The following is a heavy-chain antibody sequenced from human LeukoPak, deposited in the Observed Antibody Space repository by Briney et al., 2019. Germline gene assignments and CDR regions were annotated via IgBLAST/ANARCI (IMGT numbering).Heavy chain of an antibody. Sequence: ASVKVSCKASGYTFTSYNINWVRQAAGQGLEWMGWMNPNSGYTGYAQKFQGRVTMTRDTSISTAHMELSRLRSDDTAVYYCASQAVAAYYFDYWGQGTLVTVSS. CDR3: ASQAVAAYYFDY. CDR1: GYTFTSYN. D-gene: IGHD6-19*01. J-gene: IGHJ4*02. V-gene: IGHV1-8*01. CDR2: MNPNSGYT.